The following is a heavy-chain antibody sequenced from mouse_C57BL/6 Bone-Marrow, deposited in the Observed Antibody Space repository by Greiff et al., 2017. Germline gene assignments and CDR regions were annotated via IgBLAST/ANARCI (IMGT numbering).Heavy chain of an antibody. CDR3: AREIYINYAFDY. Sequence: QVQLKQSGPGLVQPSQSLSITCTVSGFSLTSYGVHWVRPSPGKGLEWLGVLWSGGSTDYTAAFISRLSISKENSKSQVFVKMNSLQADDTAIYYCAREIYINYAFDYWGQGTTLTVSS. CDR1: GFSLTSYG. V-gene: IGHV2-2*01. J-gene: IGHJ2*01. D-gene: IGHD2-5*01. CDR2: LWSGGST.